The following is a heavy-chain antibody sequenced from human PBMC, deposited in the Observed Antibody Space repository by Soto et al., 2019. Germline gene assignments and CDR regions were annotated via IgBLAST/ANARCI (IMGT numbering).Heavy chain of an antibody. CDR1: GFTFSSYG. Sequence: QVQLVESGGGVVQPGRSLRLSCAASGFTFSSYGMHWVRQAPGKGLEWVAVISYDGSNKYYADSVKGRFTISRGNSKNTLYLQMNSLRAEDTAVYYCAKAPGYYYYYMDVWGKGTTVTVSS. CDR3: AKAPGYYYYYMDV. CDR2: ISYDGSNK. V-gene: IGHV3-30*18. D-gene: IGHD3-10*01. J-gene: IGHJ6*03.